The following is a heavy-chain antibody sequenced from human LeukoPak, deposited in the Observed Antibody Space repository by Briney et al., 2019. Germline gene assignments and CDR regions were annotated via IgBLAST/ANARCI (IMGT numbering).Heavy chain of an antibody. CDR1: GFTFSSYA. CDR3: ASPRGSSGYYFDY. CDR2: ISYDGSNK. J-gene: IGHJ4*02. Sequence: GGSPRLSCAASGFTFSSYAMHWVRQAPGKGLEWVAVISYDGSNKYYADSVKGRFTISRDNSKNTLYLQMNSLRAEDTAVYYCASPRGSSGYYFDYWGQGTLVTVSS. V-gene: IGHV3-30*04. D-gene: IGHD3-22*01.